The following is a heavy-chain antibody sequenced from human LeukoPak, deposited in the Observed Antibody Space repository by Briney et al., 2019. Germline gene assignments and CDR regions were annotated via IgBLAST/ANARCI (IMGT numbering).Heavy chain of an antibody. J-gene: IGHJ3*02. D-gene: IGHD3-22*01. CDR2: IYYSGST. Sequence: SETLSLTCTVSGGSLNTYYWSWIRQPPGKGLEWIGYIYYSGSTSYNPSLKSRVTISVDTSKHQFSLNLSSVTAADTAVYYCARRKLDSSGYRDAFDIWGQGTMVTVSP. V-gene: IGHV4-59*08. CDR3: ARRKLDSSGYRDAFDI. CDR1: GGSLNTYY.